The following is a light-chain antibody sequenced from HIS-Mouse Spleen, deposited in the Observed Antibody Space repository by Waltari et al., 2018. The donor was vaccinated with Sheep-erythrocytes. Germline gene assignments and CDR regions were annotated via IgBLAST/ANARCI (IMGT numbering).Light chain of an antibody. V-gene: IGLV2-8*01. CDR3: SSYAGSNNWV. Sequence: QSALTQPPSASGSPGQSVTISWYQQHPGKAPKLMIYEVSKRPSGVPDRFSGSKSGNTASRTVSGLQAEDEADYYCSSYAGSNNWVFGGGTKLTVL. J-gene: IGLJ3*02. CDR2: EVS.